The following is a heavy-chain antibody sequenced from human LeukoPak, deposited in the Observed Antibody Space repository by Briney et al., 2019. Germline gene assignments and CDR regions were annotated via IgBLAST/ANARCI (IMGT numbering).Heavy chain of an antibody. CDR2: IIPIFGTA. V-gene: IGHV1-69*13. J-gene: IGHJ5*02. Sequence: SVKVSCKASGGTFSSYAIRWVRQAPGQGLEWMGGIIPIFGTANYAQKFQGRVTITADESTSTAYMELSSLRSEDTAVYYCARVRRDQYSSSWYNWFDPWGQGTLVTVSS. D-gene: IGHD6-13*01. CDR3: ARVRRDQYSSSWYNWFDP. CDR1: GGTFSSYA.